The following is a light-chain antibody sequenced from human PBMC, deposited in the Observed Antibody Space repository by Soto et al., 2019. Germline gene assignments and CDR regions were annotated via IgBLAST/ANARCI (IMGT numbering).Light chain of an antibody. Sequence: LTQPASVSGSLGQSITISCTGTSSDIGGYNFVSWYRHHPGKAPKLMIYEVTNRPSGVSNSFSGSRSGNTASLNISGLQAEDEGDYHCSSFTSSSTDVSGTGTNVTVL. CDR2: EVT. CDR1: SSDIGGYNF. V-gene: IGLV2-14*01. CDR3: SSFTSSSTDV. J-gene: IGLJ1*01.